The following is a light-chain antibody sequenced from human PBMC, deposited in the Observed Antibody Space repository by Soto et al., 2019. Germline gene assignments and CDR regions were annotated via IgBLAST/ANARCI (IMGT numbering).Light chain of an antibody. Sequence: DLQMTQSPSTLSASVGDRITITCRSSQSISSWLAWYQQKPGKAPKLLIYDASSLESGVPSRFSGSGSGTEFTLTISSLQPDDFATYYCQQYNSYPLTFGGGTKVEIK. J-gene: IGKJ4*01. CDR3: QQYNSYPLT. V-gene: IGKV1-5*01. CDR1: QSISSW. CDR2: DAS.